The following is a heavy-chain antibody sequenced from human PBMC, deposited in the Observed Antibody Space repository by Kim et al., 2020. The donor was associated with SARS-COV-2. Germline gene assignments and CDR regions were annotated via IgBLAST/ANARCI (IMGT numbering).Heavy chain of an antibody. Sequence: SETLSLTCAVYGGSFSGYYWSWIRQPPGKGLEWIGEINHSGSTNYNPSLKSRVTISVDTSKNQFSLKLSSVTAADTAVYYCARARSIAAAGRARFDYWGQGTLVTVSS. CDR1: GGSFSGYY. D-gene: IGHD6-13*01. J-gene: IGHJ4*02. CDR2: INHSGST. CDR3: ARARSIAAAGRARFDY. V-gene: IGHV4-34*01.